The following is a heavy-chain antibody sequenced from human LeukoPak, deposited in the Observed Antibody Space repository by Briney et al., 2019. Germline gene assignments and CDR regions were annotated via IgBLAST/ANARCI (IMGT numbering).Heavy chain of an antibody. V-gene: IGHV4-59*02. CDR2: IYNIGGT. Sequence: KPSETLSLTCSVSGGSVSRDYWSWIRQPPGKRLEWLGYIYNIGGTDYNPSLKSRVSISVDTSKNQSSLMLTSVTDADTAVYYCAREAVAGTLDYWGQGALVTVSS. CDR1: GGSVSRDY. J-gene: IGHJ4*02. D-gene: IGHD6-19*01. CDR3: AREAVAGTLDY.